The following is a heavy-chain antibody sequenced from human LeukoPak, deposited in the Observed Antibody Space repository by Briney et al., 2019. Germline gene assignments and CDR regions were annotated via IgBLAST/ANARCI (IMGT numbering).Heavy chain of an antibody. CDR1: GFTFSNYV. V-gene: IGHV3-23*01. CDR3: AKCYSNNWSDAFDI. Sequence: GGSLRLYCAASGFTFSNYVMSWVRQAPGKGLEWVSVISGSGSFAYYADSVKGRFTISRDNSKYTMYLQMNGLRAEDTAVYYCAKCYSNNWSDAFDIWGQGTMVTVSS. J-gene: IGHJ3*02. CDR2: ISGSGSFA. D-gene: IGHD6-13*01.